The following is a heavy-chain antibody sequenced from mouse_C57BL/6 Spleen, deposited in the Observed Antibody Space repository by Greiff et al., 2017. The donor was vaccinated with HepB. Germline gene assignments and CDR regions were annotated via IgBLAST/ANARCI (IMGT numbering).Heavy chain of an antibody. CDR1: GYTFTSYW. CDR3: ARWTTYFDY. D-gene: IGHD1-1*01. CDR2: IDPSDSYT. V-gene: IGHV1-50*01. Sequence: VKLQQPGAELVKPGASVKLSCKASGYTFTSYWMQWVKQRPGQGLEWIGEIDPSDSYTNYNQKFKGKATLTVDTSSSTAYMQLSSLTSEDSAVYYCARWTTYFDYWGQGTTLTVSS. J-gene: IGHJ2*01.